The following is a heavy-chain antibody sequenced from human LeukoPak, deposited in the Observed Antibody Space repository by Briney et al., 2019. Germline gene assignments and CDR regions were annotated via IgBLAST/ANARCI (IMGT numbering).Heavy chain of an antibody. CDR2: ISYDGSNK. V-gene: IGHV3-30*03. CDR1: GFTFSSYG. D-gene: IGHD5-24*01. CDR3: ARGDVESLDY. Sequence: GGSLRLSCAASGFTFSSYGMHWVRQAPGKGLEWVAVISYDGSNKYYADSVKGRFTISRDNAKNTLYLQMNSLRAEDTAVYYCARGDVESLDYWGQGTLVTVSS. J-gene: IGHJ4*02.